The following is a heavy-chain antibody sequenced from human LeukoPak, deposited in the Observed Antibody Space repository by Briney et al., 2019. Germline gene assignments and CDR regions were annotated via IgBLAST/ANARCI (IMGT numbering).Heavy chain of an antibody. J-gene: IGHJ4*02. D-gene: IGHD2-21*02. CDR1: GFTFSYYS. CDR2: ISYDGNNK. V-gene: IGHV3-30-3*01. CDR3: ARQGDTASWYFDY. Sequence: QPGGSLRLSCAASGFTFSYYSMHWVRQAPGKGLEWVAVISYDGNNKDYADSVKGQVTISRDNSKSTQYLQMDSLRPGDTAVYYCARQGDTASWYFDYWGQGTLVTVSS.